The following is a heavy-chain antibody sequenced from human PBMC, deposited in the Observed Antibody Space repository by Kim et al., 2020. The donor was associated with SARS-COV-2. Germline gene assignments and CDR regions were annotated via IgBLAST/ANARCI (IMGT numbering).Heavy chain of an antibody. CDR2: IKQGGSEI. CDR1: GFTFSSYC. Sequence: GGSLRLSCAASGFTFSSYCMSWVRQAPGKGLEWVAFIKQGGSEIYYVDSVKGRFTISRDNAKNSLHLQMNSLRAEDTAVYYCARDPYGSWVANLDYWGQG. V-gene: IGHV3-7*01. J-gene: IGHJ4*02. D-gene: IGHD2-15*01. CDR3: ARDPYGSWVANLDY.